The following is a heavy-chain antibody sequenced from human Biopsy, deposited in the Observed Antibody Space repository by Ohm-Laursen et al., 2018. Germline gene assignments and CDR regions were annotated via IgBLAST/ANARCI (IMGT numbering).Heavy chain of an antibody. D-gene: IGHD5-24*01. V-gene: IGHV3-11*01. J-gene: IGHJ6*02. CDR2: ITSGGSTT. CDR1: GFTFSDYY. Sequence: SLRLSCTDSGFTFSDYYMSWIRQAPGKGLEWVSYITSGGSTTDYADSVKGRFTISRDNAKSSLFLQMNSLRAEDTAVYYCARDVEGFYSYAMDVWGQGTTVTVSS. CDR3: ARDVEGFYSYAMDV.